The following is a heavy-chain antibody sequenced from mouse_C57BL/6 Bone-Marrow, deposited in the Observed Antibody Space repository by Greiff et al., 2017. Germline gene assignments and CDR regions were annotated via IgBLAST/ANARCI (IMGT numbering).Heavy chain of an antibody. D-gene: IGHD1-1*01. Sequence: VQLKESGPELVKPGASVKIPCKASGYTFTDYNMDWVKQSHGKSLEWIGDINPNNGGTIYNQKFKGKATLTVDKSSSTAYMELRSLTSEDTAVYYCAREGANTTVVPYWYFDVWGTGTTVTVSS. CDR2: INPNNGGT. CDR1: GYTFTDYN. V-gene: IGHV1-18*01. J-gene: IGHJ1*03. CDR3: AREGANTTVVPYWYFDV.